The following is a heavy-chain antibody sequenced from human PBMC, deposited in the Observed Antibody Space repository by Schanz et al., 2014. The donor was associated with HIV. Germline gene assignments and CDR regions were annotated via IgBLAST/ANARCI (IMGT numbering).Heavy chain of an antibody. CDR2: ISWNSGGR. D-gene: IGHD3-22*01. CDR3: AKAKDDRTIGSNWFDS. Sequence: EVQLVESGGGLVQPGRSLRLSCAVSGFTFDDYAMHWVRQAPGKGLEWVSGISWNSGGRGYAVSVKGRFTISRDNAKNSLYLQMNSLRAEDTALYYCAKAKDDRTIGSNWFDSWGQGTLVTVSS. CDR1: GFTFDDYA. V-gene: IGHV3-9*01. J-gene: IGHJ5*01.